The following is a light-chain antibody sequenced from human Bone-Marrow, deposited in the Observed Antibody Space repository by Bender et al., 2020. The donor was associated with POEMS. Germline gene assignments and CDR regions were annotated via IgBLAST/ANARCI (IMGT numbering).Light chain of an antibody. CDR3: SSYTNTRHVV. CDR2: KDI. V-gene: IGLV3-25*02. Sequence: SDELTQPPSVSVSPGQTARIYCSGDSLPKQYAFWYQQRPGQAPLLVIYKDIERPSGVPDRFSGSKSGDTASLTVSGLQADDEADYYCSSYTNTRHVVFGGGTKLTVL. J-gene: IGLJ2*01. CDR1: SLPKQY.